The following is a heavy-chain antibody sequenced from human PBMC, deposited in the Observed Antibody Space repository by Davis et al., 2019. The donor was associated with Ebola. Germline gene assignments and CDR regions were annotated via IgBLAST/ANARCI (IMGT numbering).Heavy chain of an antibody. Sequence: PSETLSLTCTVSGGSISRYYWSWIRQPAGKGLEWIGRIYTRGSTNYNPSLKSRVTMSVDTSKNQFSLKLSSVTAADTAVYYCARGEENSSSWLYYYYYGMDVWGQGTTVTVSS. D-gene: IGHD6-13*01. J-gene: IGHJ6*02. V-gene: IGHV4-4*07. CDR1: GGSISRYY. CDR3: ARGEENSSSWLYYYYYGMDV. CDR2: IYTRGST.